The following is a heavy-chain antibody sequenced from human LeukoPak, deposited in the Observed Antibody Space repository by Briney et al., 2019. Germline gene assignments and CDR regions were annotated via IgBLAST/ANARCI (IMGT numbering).Heavy chain of an antibody. J-gene: IGHJ6*04. D-gene: IGHD3-10*01. V-gene: IGHV1-46*01. CDR1: GYTFTSYY. CDR3: ASSTMVRGVIKDGMDV. CDR2: INPSGGST. Sequence: ASVKVSCKASGYTFTSYYMHWVRQAPGQGLEWMGIINPSGGSTSYAQKFQGRVTMTRDTSTSTVYMELSSLRSEDTAVYYCASSTMVRGVIKDGMDVRGKGTTVTVSS.